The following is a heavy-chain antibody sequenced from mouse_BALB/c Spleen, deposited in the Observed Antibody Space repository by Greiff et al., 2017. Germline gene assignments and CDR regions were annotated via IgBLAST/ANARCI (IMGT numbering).Heavy chain of an antibody. D-gene: IGHD2-2*01. V-gene: IGHV3-6*02. CDR3: ASGYDYFDY. J-gene: IGHJ2*01. CDR1: GYSITSGYY. CDR2: ISYDGSN. Sequence: LLESGPGLVKPSQSLSLTCSVTGYSITSGYYWNWIRQFPGNKLEWMGYISYDGSNNYNPSLKNRISITRDTSKNQFFLKLNSVTTEDTATYYCASGYDYFDYWGQGTTLTVSS.